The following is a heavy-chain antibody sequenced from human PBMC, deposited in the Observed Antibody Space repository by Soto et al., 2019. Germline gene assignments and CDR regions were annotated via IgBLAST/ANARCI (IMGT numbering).Heavy chain of an antibody. CDR3: ARVRAETGAGTSYYFDY. J-gene: IGHJ4*02. CDR1: GGSFSGYY. Sequence: PSETLSLTCAAYGGSFSGYYWSWIRQPPGKGLEWIGEINHSGSTNYNPSLKSRVTISVDTSKNQFSLKLSSVTAADTAVYYCARVRAETGAGTSYYFDYWGQGTLVTVSS. CDR2: INHSGST. D-gene: IGHD6-13*01. V-gene: IGHV4-34*01.